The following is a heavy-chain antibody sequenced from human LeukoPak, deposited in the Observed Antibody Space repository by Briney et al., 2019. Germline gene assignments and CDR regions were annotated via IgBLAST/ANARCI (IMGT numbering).Heavy chain of an antibody. CDR2: IIPLFGTS. D-gene: IGHD2-2*02. V-gene: IGHV1-69*05. CDR3: AKAGVGVVPAAIVDNWFDP. Sequence: SVKVSYKASGGTFSSYAINWVRQVPGQGLEWMGGIIPLFGTSNYAQKFQGRVTITTDESTSTAYMELSSLRSEDTAVYYCAKAGVGVVPAAIVDNWFDPWGQGTLVTVSS. CDR1: GGTFSSYA. J-gene: IGHJ5*02.